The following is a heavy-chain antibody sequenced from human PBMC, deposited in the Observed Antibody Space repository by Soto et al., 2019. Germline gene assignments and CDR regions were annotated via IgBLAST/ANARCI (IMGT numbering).Heavy chain of an antibody. V-gene: IGHV3-30-3*01. J-gene: IGHJ6*02. Sequence: GGSLRLSCAASGFTFSSYAMHWVRQAPGKGLEWVAVISYDVSNKYYADSVKGRFTISRDNSKNTLYLQMNSLRAEDTAVYYCARDGYNSDYYYGMAVWGQGTKVTVSS. CDR2: ISYDVSNK. CDR1: GFTFSSYA. D-gene: IGHD5-12*01. CDR3: ARDGYNSDYYYGMAV.